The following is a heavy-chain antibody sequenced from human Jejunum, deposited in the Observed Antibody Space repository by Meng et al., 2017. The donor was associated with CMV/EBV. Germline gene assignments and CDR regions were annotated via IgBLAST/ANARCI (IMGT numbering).Heavy chain of an antibody. CDR3: ARYCSSTSCYDYYYNMDV. V-gene: IGHV3-21*01. Sequence: FIRYSMNWVRPAPGKGLEWVSSISGSSDHIYYADSVRGRFTISRDNAKNSLYLQMNSLRAEDTAVYYCARYCSSTSCYDYYYNMDVWGQGTTVTVSS. CDR1: FIRYS. D-gene: IGHD2-2*01. CDR2: ISGSSDHI. J-gene: IGHJ6*02.